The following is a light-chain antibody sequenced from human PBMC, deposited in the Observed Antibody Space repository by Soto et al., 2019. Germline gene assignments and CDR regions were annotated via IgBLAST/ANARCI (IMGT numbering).Light chain of an antibody. CDR3: QQYNNWPST. V-gene: IGKV3-15*01. J-gene: IGKJ2*02. CDR1: QILSSS. Sequence: EIVMTQSPATLSVSPGERATLSCRAGQILSSSLAWYQQKPGQAPRLLIYGASTRATGIPARFSGSGSGTEFTLTISSLQSEDFAVYYCQQYNNWPSTFGQGTKLEIK. CDR2: GAS.